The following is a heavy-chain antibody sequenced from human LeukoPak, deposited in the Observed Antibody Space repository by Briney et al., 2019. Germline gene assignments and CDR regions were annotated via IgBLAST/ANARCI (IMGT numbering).Heavy chain of an antibody. Sequence: GGSLRLSCAASGFTFDDYAMHWIRQAPGKGLEWVSGISWNSGGIGYVDSVKGRFTISRDNAKNSLYLQMNSLRAEDTAFYYCAKTSDSSGYGYFDLWGRGTLVTVSS. V-gene: IGHV3-9*01. D-gene: IGHD3-22*01. CDR2: ISWNSGGI. CDR3: AKTSDSSGYGYFDL. CDR1: GFTFDDYA. J-gene: IGHJ2*01.